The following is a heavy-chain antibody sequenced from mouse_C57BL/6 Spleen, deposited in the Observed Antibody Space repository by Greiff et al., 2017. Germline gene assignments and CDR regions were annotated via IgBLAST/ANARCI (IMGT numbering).Heavy chain of an antibody. CDR2: ISSGGSYT. D-gene: IGHD1-1*01. V-gene: IGHV5-6*01. J-gene: IGHJ3*01. CDR3: ARDITTVVARAY. CDR1: GFTFSSYG. Sequence: EVQLVESGGDLVKPGGSLKLSCAASGFTFSSYGMSWVRQTPDKRLEWVATISSGGSYTYYPDSVKGRFTISRDNAKNTLYLQMSSLKSEDTAMYYCARDITTVVARAYWGQGTLVTVSA.